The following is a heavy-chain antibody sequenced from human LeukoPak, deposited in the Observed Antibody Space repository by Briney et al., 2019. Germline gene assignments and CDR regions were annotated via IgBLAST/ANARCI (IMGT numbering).Heavy chain of an antibody. CDR3: ARTGYTYGYIDY. CDR2: FYPGDSDT. V-gene: IGHV5-51*01. Sequence: GESLQISCKGSGYSFSSYWIGWVRQMPGEGLEWMGIFYPGDSDTRYSPSFQGQVTISADKSISTAYLQWSSLKASDTAMYYCARTGYTYGYIDYWGQGTLVTVSS. CDR1: GYSFSSYW. J-gene: IGHJ4*02. D-gene: IGHD5-18*01.